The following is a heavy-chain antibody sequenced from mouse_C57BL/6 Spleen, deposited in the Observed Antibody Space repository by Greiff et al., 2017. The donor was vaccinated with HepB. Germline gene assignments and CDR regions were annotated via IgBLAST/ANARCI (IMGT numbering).Heavy chain of an antibody. D-gene: IGHD1-1*01. Sequence: EVQLQESGPELVKPGASVKIPCKASGYTFTDYNMDWVKQSHGKSLEWIGDINPNNGGNIYNQKFKGKATLTVDKSSSTAYMELRSLTSEDTAVYYCARWVVARGGFDYWGQGTTLTVSS. V-gene: IGHV1-18*01. CDR1: GYTFTDYN. J-gene: IGHJ2*01. CDR2: INPNNGGN. CDR3: ARWVVARGGFDY.